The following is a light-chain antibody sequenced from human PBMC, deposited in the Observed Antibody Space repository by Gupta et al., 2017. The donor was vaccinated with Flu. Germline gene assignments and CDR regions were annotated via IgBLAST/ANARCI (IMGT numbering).Light chain of an antibody. CDR1: QSLLHSRGEHC. V-gene: IGKV2-28*01. J-gene: IGKJ2*01. Sequence: DIVLTQFPLSLSVSLGESAAITCRASQSLLHSRGEHCVDWYVQRPGQAPQLLIYLASNRASGVPERLNGSGSGTDFTLKIGRVEAEDAGIYDCRQTVQIPHTFGQGTKVEI. CDR3: RQTVQIPHT. CDR2: LAS.